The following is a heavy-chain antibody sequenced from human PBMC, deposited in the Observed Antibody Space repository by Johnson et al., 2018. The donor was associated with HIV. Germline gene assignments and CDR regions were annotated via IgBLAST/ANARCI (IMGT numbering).Heavy chain of an antibody. D-gene: IGHD3-16*02. CDR3: STDHPTAPLFVMNAFDI. CDR2: IRSKTAGGTI. V-gene: IGHV3-15*01. J-gene: IGHJ3*02. CDR1: GMTFSDLW. Sequence: VQLVEYGGGLVKPGGSLRLSCAASGMTFSDLWMNWVRQAPGKGLEWVGRIRSKTAGGTIEYAAPVKGRFTISRDDSKDTLYLQMNSLKIEDTAVYYCSTDHPTAPLFVMNAFDIWGQGTMVTVSS.